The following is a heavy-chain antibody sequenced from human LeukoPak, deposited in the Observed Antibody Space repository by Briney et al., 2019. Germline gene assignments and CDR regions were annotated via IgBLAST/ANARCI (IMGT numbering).Heavy chain of an antibody. J-gene: IGHJ4*02. CDR3: ARGENSSGFRRQLDY. V-gene: IGHV4-59*01. Sequence: SETLSLTCTVSGGSISSYYWSWIRQPPGKGLEWIGYIYYSGSTNYNPSLKSRVTISVDTSKNQFSLKLSSVTAADTAVYYCARGENSSGFRRQLDYWGQGTLVTVSP. CDR1: GGSISSYY. D-gene: IGHD6-19*01. CDR2: IYYSGST.